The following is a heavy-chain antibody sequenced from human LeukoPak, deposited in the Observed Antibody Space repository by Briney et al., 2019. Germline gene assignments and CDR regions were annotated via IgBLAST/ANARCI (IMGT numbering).Heavy chain of an antibody. V-gene: IGHV1-24*01. J-gene: IGHJ3*02. CDR2: FDPEDGET. CDR3: ARDSDNWNEFNAFDI. CDR1: GYTLTELS. D-gene: IGHD1-1*01. Sequence: ASVKVSCKVSGYTLTELSMHWVRQAPGKGLEWMGGFDPEDGETIYAQKFQGRVTTTTDTSTSTGYMELRSLRSDDTAVYYCARDSDNWNEFNAFDIWGQGTMVTVSS.